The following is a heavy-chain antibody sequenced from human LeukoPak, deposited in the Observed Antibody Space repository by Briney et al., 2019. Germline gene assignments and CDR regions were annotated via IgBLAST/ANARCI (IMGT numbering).Heavy chain of an antibody. CDR2: MNPNSGNT. Sequence: GASVKVSCKASGYTFTSYDINWVRQATGQGLEWMGWMNPNSGNTGYAQKFQGRVTMTRNTSISTAYMELSSLRSEDTAVYYCARVHQAAAGRRGLYYYMDVWGKGTTVTVSS. J-gene: IGHJ6*03. V-gene: IGHV1-8*01. D-gene: IGHD6-13*01. CDR3: ARVHQAAAGRRGLYYYMDV. CDR1: GYTFTSYD.